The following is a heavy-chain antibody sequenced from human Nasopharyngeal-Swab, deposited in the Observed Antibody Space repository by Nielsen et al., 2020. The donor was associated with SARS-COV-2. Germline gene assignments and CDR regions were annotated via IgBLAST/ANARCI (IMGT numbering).Heavy chain of an antibody. Sequence: ASVKVSCKASGYTFTSYDINWVRQATGQGLEWMGWMNPNSGHTGDAQKLQCRVTMTRNTSISTAYMELSSLRSEDTAVYYCARGFIVATIFHYYYYMDVWGKGTTVTVSS. J-gene: IGHJ6*03. CDR1: GYTFTSYD. CDR3: ARGFIVATIFHYYYYMDV. CDR2: MNPNSGHT. D-gene: IGHD5-12*01. V-gene: IGHV1-8*01.